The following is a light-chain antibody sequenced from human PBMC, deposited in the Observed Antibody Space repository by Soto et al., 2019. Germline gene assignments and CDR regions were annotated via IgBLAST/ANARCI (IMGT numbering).Light chain of an antibody. CDR2: GTS. Sequence: DIGLTQSPGTLSLSPGERATLSCRASQSVSCKYLAWYQQKPGQPPRVLIYGTSIRATGIPERFSGGGSGTDFTLTITRLESEDFAVYYCQQYGSSLFTFGPGTKVDFK. CDR1: QSVSCKY. CDR3: QQYGSSLFT. V-gene: IGKV3-20*01. J-gene: IGKJ3*01.